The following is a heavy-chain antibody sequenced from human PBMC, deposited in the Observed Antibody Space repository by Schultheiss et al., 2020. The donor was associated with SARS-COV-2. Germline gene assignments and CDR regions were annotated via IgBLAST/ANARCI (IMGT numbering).Heavy chain of an antibody. CDR2: VSYSGTT. Sequence: SETLSLTCTVSGGSANSGDYYWSWNRQPPGKGLEWIGCVSYSGTTNYNPSLKSRVTISLDKSKNQFSLKLSSVTAADTAVYYCARGHEEQQLVRGSSAFDPWGQGTLVTVSS. J-gene: IGHJ5*02. D-gene: IGHD6-13*01. CDR1: GGSANSGDYY. V-gene: IGHV4-61*08. CDR3: ARGHEEQQLVRGSSAFDP.